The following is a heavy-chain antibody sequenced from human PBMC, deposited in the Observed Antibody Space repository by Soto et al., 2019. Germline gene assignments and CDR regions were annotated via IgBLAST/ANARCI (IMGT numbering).Heavy chain of an antibody. CDR1: GFSFRDYA. Sequence: QVQLVESGGGVDQPGTSMRLSCEASGFSFRDYAMQWVSQDPGKGLEWVEVISYDGTNKYYPDYLQGRFTISRDNSRNSRYLQMNSRRLEDTALYHCARDGGASCGDGILVIDSS. CDR3: ARDGGAS. D-gene: IGHD3-16*01. CDR2: ISYDGTNK. J-gene: IGHJ5*01. V-gene: IGHV3-30-3*01.